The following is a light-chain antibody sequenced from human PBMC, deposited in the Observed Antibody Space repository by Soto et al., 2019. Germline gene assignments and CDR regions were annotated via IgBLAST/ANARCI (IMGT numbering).Light chain of an antibody. CDR1: QDISKN. Sequence: DIQMTQSPSSLSASVGDRVTITCRASQDISKNLAWFQQKAGKAPKPLISAASGLQSGVPSKFSGSGAGTDFTLTISSLQPEDIATYYCQRCKDYPLTFGGGTKVEIK. J-gene: IGKJ4*01. V-gene: IGKV1-16*02. CDR3: QRCKDYPLT. CDR2: AAS.